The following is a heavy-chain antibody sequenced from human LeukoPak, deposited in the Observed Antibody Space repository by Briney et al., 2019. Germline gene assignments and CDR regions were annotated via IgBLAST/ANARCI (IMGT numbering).Heavy chain of an antibody. V-gene: IGHV4-39*01. CDR3: ARLGYTSGWHGGLDY. D-gene: IGHD6-19*01. J-gene: IGHJ4*02. CDR2: IYYSGST. CDR1: GGSISRSSYY. Sequence: PSETLSLTCTVSGGSISRSSYYWGWIRQPPGKGLEWLGSIYYSGSTDYNPSLKSRVTISVDMSESQFSLKLSSVTAADTAVYYCARLGYTSGWHGGLDYWGQGTLVTVSS.